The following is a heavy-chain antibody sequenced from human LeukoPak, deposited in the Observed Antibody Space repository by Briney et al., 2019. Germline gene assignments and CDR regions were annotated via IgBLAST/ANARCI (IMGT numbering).Heavy chain of an antibody. CDR3: ARRGPYSGSYPIDY. V-gene: IGHV1-2*02. CDR2: INPNSGGT. CDR1: GYTFTGYY. D-gene: IGHD1-26*01. Sequence: ASVKVSCKASGYTFTGYYKHWVRQAPGHGLEWMGWINPNSGGTNYAQKFQGRVTMTRDTSISTAYMELSRLRSDDTAVYYCARRGPYSGSYPIDYWGQGTLVTVSS. J-gene: IGHJ4*02.